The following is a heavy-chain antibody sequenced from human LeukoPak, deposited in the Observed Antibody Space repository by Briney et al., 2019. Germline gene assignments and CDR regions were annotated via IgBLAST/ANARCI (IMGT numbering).Heavy chain of an antibody. CDR2: ISSSGVGI. J-gene: IGHJ4*02. Sequence: GGSLRLSCEASGFTLSNYAMNWVRQAPGEGLDWVSAISSSGVGIHYADSVKGRFTIFRDNFKNTLYLQMNTLRVEDTAIYYRARDHREGSGLWGQGTLVTVSS. CDR1: GFTLSNYA. CDR3: ARDHREGSGL. V-gene: IGHV3-23*01. D-gene: IGHD3/OR15-3a*01.